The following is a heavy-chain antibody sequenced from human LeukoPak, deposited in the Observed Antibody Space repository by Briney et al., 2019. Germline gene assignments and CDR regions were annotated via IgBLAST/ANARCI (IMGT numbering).Heavy chain of an antibody. J-gene: IGHJ4*02. CDR1: GFTFSTYW. CDR3: ARTDNLDY. Sequence: PGGSLRLSCVGSGFTFSTYWMHWVRQVPGKGLVWVSSMKYDGTHTKYADSVKGRFTISRDNTKSTLYLQMNSPRAEDTAVYYCARTDNLDYWGQGTLVTVSS. D-gene: IGHD5-24*01. CDR2: MKYDGTHT. V-gene: IGHV3-74*01.